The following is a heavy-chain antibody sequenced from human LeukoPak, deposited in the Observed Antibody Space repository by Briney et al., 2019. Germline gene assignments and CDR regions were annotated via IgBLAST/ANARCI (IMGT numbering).Heavy chain of an antibody. CDR3: ARGGYNWNLSPFDP. Sequence: GGSLRLSCAASGFTFSSYAMHWVRQAPGKGLEWVAVISYDGSNKYYADSVKGRFTISRDNSKNTLYLQMNSLRAEDTAVYYCARGGYNWNLSPFDPWGQGTLVTVSS. D-gene: IGHD1-7*01. J-gene: IGHJ5*02. V-gene: IGHV3-30-3*01. CDR2: ISYDGSNK. CDR1: GFTFSSYA.